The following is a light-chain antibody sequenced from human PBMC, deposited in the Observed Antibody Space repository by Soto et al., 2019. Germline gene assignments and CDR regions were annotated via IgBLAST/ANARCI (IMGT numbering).Light chain of an antibody. V-gene: IGKV1-16*01. CDR3: QQYNSYSPWT. CDR2: AAS. J-gene: IGKJ1*01. Sequence: DIQMTQSPSSMSASVGDRVTITCRASQSISNYLNWYQQKPGRALKLLIYAASSLQSGVPSRFSGSGSGTEFTLTTSSLQPDDFATYYCQQYNSYSPWTFGQGTKVDIK. CDR1: QSISNY.